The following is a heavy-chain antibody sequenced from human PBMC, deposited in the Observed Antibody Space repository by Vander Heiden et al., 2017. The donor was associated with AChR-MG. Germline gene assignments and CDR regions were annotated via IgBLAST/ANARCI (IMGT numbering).Heavy chain of an antibody. CDR2: ISGSGGST. CDR3: AKDRSLVRGVIGY. J-gene: IGHJ4*02. D-gene: IGHD3-10*01. CDR1: GFTFSSYA. Sequence: EVQLLESGGGLVQPGGSLRLSCAASGFTFSSYAMGWVRQAPGKGLEWVSAISGSGGSTYYADSVKGRFTISRDNSKNTLYLQMNSLRAEDTAVYYCAKDRSLVRGVIGYWGQGTLVTVSS. V-gene: IGHV3-23*01.